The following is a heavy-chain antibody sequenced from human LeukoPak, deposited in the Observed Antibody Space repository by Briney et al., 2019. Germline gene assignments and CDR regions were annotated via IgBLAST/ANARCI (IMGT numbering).Heavy chain of an antibody. CDR3: AKYGGVVKGHAFDI. CDR1: GSTFSSYG. D-gene: IGHD3-3*01. J-gene: IGHJ3*02. V-gene: IGHV3-30*18. Sequence: GGSLTLACAASGSTFSSYGMHWVRQAPGKGRGWVAVISYDGSNKYYADSVKGRFAIFRDNSKTTLYLQMNSLRAEDTAVYYCAKYGGVVKGHAFDIWGQGTMVTVSS. CDR2: ISYDGSNK.